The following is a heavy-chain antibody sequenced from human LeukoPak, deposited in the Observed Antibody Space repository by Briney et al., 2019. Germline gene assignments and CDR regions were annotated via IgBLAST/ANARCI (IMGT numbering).Heavy chain of an antibody. CDR1: GFTFSSYG. J-gene: IGHJ4*02. CDR3: AREEMCKSPPCAHDYGDY. CDR2: ISYDGSNK. Sequence: GGSLRLSCAASGFTFSSYGMHWVRQAPGKGLEWVAVISYDGSNKYYADSVKGRFTISRDNSKNTLYLQMNSLRAEDTAVYYCAREEMCKSPPCAHDYGDYWGQGTLVTVSS. D-gene: IGHD5-24*01. V-gene: IGHV3-30*03.